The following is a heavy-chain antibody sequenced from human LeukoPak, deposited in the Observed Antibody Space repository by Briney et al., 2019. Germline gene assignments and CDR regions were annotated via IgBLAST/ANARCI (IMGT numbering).Heavy chain of an antibody. J-gene: IGHJ4*02. D-gene: IGHD3-22*01. CDR2: IYPGDSDT. V-gene: IGHV5-51*01. Sequence: GESLQISCKGSGYSFTSYWIGWVRPMPGKGLEWMGIIYPGDSDTRYSPSFQGQVTISADKSISTAYLQWSSLKASDTAMYYCARHSTSAQLSYYDSSGFDYWGQGTLVTVSS. CDR3: ARHSTSAQLSYYDSSGFDY. CDR1: GYSFTSYW.